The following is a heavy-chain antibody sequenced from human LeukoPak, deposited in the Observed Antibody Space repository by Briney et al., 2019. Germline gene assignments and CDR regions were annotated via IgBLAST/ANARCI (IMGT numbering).Heavy chain of an antibody. CDR3: ARAKKEYCSSTSCYKDDY. CDR2: IYYSGST. CDR1: GGSISSGDYY. J-gene: IGHJ4*02. D-gene: IGHD2-2*02. V-gene: IGHV4-30-4*08. Sequence: SQTLSLTCTVSGGSISSGDYYWSWIRQPPGKGLEWIGYIYYSGSTYYNPSLKSRVTISVDTPKNQFSLKLSSVTAADTAVYYCARAKKEYCSSTSCYKDDYWGQGTLVTVSS.